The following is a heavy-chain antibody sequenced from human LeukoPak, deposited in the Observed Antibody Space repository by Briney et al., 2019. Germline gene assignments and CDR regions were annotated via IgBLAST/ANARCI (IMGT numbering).Heavy chain of an antibody. CDR3: VRVNYGSATKEDY. D-gene: IGHD3-10*01. CDR2: IYYSGSA. Sequence: SQTLSLTCTVSGGSISSGGYYWSWIRQHPGKGLEWIGYIYYSGSAYYNPSLKSRVTISVDTSENQFSLKLSSETAADTAVYYCVRVNYGSATKEDYWGQGTLVTVSS. J-gene: IGHJ4*02. V-gene: IGHV4-31*03. CDR1: GGSISSGGYY.